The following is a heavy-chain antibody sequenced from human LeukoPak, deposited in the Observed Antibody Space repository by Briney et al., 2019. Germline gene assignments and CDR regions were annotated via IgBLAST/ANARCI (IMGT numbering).Heavy chain of an antibody. CDR2: IIPILGIA. V-gene: IGHV1-69*04. CDR3: ARTTYGDYDRVGY. D-gene: IGHD4-17*01. CDR1: GGTFSSYA. J-gene: IGHJ4*02. Sequence: ATVKVSCKASGGTFSSYAISWVRQAPGQGLEWMGRIIPILGIANYAQKFQGRVTITADKSTSTAYMELSSLRSEDTAVYYCARTTYGDYDRVGYWGQGTLVTVSS.